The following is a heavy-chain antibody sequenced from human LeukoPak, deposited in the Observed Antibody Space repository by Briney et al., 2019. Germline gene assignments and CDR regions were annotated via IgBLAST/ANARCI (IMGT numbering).Heavy chain of an antibody. D-gene: IGHD3-10*01. CDR2: ISGSGGST. CDR3: AKDRSFGVRGVISMDY. J-gene: IGHJ4*02. V-gene: IGHV3-23*01. Sequence: PGGSLRLSCAASGFTFSSYAMSWVRQAPGKGLEWVSAISGSGGSTYYADSVKGRFTISRDNSKNTLYLQMNSLRAEDTAVYYCAKDRSFGVRGVISMDYWGQGTLVTVSS. CDR1: GFTFSSYA.